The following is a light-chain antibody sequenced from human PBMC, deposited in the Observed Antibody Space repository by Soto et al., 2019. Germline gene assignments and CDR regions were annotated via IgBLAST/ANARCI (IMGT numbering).Light chain of an antibody. CDR2: GAS. J-gene: IGKJ1*01. CDR3: HQYGSSPGT. Sequence: EIVLSQSPGTLSLSPGERATLSCRASQSVTSNYVAWYQQKPGQAPRLLLFGASIRDTGIPVRFSGSGSGTDFTLTITRLEPEDFAVYYCHQYGSSPGTFGQGTKVDIK. V-gene: IGKV3-20*01. CDR1: QSVTSNY.